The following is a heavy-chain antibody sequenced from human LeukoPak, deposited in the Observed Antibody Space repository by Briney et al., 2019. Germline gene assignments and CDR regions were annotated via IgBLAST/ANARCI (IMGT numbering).Heavy chain of an antibody. J-gene: IGHJ4*02. Sequence: GGSLRLSCAASGFTFSSYEMNWVRQAPGKGLEWVSFISSSGSAVHYADSVRGRFTISRDNAKNSLFLQMSRLRAEDTAVYYCAREKLSFFDSSGYFDHWGQGTLVTVSS. CDR2: ISSSGSAV. CDR3: AREKLSFFDSSGYFDH. D-gene: IGHD3-22*01. V-gene: IGHV3-48*03. CDR1: GFTFSSYE.